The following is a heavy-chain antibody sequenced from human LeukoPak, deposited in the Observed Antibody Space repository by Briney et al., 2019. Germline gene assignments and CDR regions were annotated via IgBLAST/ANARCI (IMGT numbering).Heavy chain of an antibody. J-gene: IGHJ4*02. Sequence: GASVKVSCKASGYTFTSYGISWVRQAPGQGLEWMGWISAYNGNTNYAQKLQGRVTMTADTSTSTAYMELRSLRSDNTAVYYCARLFWSYGIFDYWGQGTLVTVSS. CDR1: GYTFTSYG. D-gene: IGHD1-26*01. CDR2: ISAYNGNT. CDR3: ARLFWSYGIFDY. V-gene: IGHV1-18*01.